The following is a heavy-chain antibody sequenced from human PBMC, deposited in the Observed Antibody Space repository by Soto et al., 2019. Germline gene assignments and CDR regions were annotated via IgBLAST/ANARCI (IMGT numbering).Heavy chain of an antibody. V-gene: IGHV4-39*06. J-gene: IGHJ4*02. CDR1: GASTSSSSYY. D-gene: IGHD6-13*01. Sequence: PSETLSLTYSVSGASTSSSSYYWGWIRQPPGKGLEWIGNINYSGSTNYNPSLKSRVTISVDTSKNQFTLKLSSVTAADTAVYYCARDKAAAGDFDYWGQGTLVTVSS. CDR3: ARDKAAAGDFDY. CDR2: INYSGST.